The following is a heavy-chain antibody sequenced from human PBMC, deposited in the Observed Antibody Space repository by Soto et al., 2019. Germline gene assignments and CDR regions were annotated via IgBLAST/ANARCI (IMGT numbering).Heavy chain of an antibody. CDR2: IYPGDSDT. CDR3: ARGAYYFDSSGLRADDAFDI. J-gene: IGHJ3*02. Sequence: GESLKISCKGSGYSFTSYWIGWVRQMPGKGLEWMGIIYPGDSDTRYSPSFQGQVTISADKSISTAYLQWSSLKASDTAMYYCARGAYYFDSSGLRADDAFDIWGQGTMVSGSS. CDR1: GYSFTSYW. V-gene: IGHV5-51*01. D-gene: IGHD3-22*01.